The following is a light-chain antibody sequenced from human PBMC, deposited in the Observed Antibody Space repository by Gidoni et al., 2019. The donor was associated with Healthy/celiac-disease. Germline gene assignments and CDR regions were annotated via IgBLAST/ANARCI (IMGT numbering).Light chain of an antibody. J-gene: IGKJ2*01. CDR3: QQSGT. CDR2: AAS. V-gene: IGKV1-39*01. CDR1: QTISSY. Sequence: DIQMTQSPSSLSASVGDRVTSTCRASQTISSYLNWYPQKPGKAPKLLIYAASSLQSGVPSRFSGSGSGTDFTLTISSLQPEDFATYYCQQSGTFGQGTKLEIK.